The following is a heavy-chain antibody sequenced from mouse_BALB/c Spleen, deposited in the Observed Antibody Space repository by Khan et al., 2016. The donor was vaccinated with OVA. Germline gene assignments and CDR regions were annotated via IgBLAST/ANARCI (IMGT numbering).Heavy chain of an antibody. D-gene: IGHD2-1*01. Sequence: QVQLQQPGAELVKPGASVKLSCKTSGYTFTSYWIQWVKQRPGQGLGWIGQIFPGTGTTYYNENFKGKATLTVDTSSNTAYMQLSSLTSEDSAVYFCARGYFGTYEFADWVQGTLVTVAP. V-gene: IGHV1S132*01. CDR2: IFPGTGTT. CDR3: ARGYFGTYEFAD. J-gene: IGHJ3*01. CDR1: GYTFTSYW.